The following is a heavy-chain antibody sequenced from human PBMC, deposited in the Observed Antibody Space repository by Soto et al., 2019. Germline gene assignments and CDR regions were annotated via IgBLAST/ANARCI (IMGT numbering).Heavy chain of an antibody. V-gene: IGHV1-69*06. CDR3: AREYSYGSNWFDP. D-gene: IGHD5-18*01. J-gene: IGHJ5*02. CDR2: IIPIFGTA. CDR1: GGTFSSYA. Sequence: SVKVSCKASGGTFSSYAISWVRQAPGQGLEWMGGIIPIFGTANYAQKFQGRVTITADKSTSTAYMELSSLRSEDTAVYYCAREYSYGSNWFDPWGQGIQVTVSS.